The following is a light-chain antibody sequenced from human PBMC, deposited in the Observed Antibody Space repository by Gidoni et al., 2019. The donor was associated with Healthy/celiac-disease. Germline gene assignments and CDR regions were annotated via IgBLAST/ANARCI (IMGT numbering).Light chain of an antibody. CDR2: WAS. J-gene: IGKJ1*01. CDR3: QQYYSTLWT. CDR1: QSVLYSTNNKNY. Sequence: DIVMTQSPDSLAVSLGERATINCKSSQSVLYSTNNKNYLAWYQQKPGQPPKLLIYWASTRESGGPDRFSGSGSGTDFTLPISSLQAEDVAVYYCQQYYSTLWTFXXXTKVEIK. V-gene: IGKV4-1*01.